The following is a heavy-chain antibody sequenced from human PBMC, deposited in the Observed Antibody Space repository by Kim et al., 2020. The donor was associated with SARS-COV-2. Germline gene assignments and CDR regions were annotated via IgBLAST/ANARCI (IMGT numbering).Heavy chain of an antibody. CDR2: IIPILGIA. J-gene: IGHJ4*02. V-gene: IGHV1-69*02. CDR3: VRPPGAWFGELYD. Sequence: SVKVSCKASGGTFSSYTISWVRQAPGQGLEWMGRIIPILGIANYAQKFQGRVTITADKSTSTAYMELSSLRSEDTAVYYCVRPPGAWFGELYDWGQGTLVTVSS. D-gene: IGHD3-10*01. CDR1: GGTFSSYT.